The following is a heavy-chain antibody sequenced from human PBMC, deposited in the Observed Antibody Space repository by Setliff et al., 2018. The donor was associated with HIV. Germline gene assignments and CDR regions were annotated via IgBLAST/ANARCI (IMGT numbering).Heavy chain of an antibody. J-gene: IGHJ4*02. CDR3: ARVSGLSGELLYFDY. D-gene: IGHD1-26*01. Sequence: ASVKVSCKASGYTFTSYALHWVRQAPGQRLEWMGWINAGNGHTKYSQKFQGRVSITRDTSASTAYMELGSLRSEDTAVYYCARVSGLSGELLYFDYWGLGTLVTVSS. CDR1: GYTFTSYA. CDR2: INAGNGHT. V-gene: IGHV1-3*01.